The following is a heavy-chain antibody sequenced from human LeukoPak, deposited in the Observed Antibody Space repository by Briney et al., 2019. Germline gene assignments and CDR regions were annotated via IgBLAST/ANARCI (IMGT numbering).Heavy chain of an antibody. J-gene: IGHJ4*02. CDR1: GYTFTGYY. D-gene: IGHD2-21*02. CDR3: ARDIRGLLPNDY. CDR2: INPNSGGT. V-gene: IGHV1-2*02. Sequence: GASVKVSCKASGYTFTGYYMHWVRQAPGQGLEWMGWINPNSGGTNYAQKLQGRVTMTTDTSTSTAYMELRSLRSDDTAVYYCARDIRGLLPNDYWGQGTLVTVSS.